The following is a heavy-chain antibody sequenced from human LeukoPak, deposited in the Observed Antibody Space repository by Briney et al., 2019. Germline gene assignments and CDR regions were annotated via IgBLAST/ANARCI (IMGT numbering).Heavy chain of an antibody. CDR3: AREVVKTLGNFDY. V-gene: IGHV4-31*03. D-gene: IGHD3-22*01. CDR2: IYYSGST. Sequence: SQTLSLTCTVSGGSISSGGYYWSRIRQHPGKGLEWIGYIYYSGSTYYNPSLKSRVTISVDTSKNQFSLKLSSVTAADTAVYYCAREVVKTLGNFDYWGQGTLVTVSS. CDR1: GGSISSGGYY. J-gene: IGHJ4*02.